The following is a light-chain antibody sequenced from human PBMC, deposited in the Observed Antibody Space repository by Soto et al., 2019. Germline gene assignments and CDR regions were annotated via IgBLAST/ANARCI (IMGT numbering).Light chain of an antibody. Sequence: QSVLTQPASVSGSPGQSIAISCTGTSGDVGGYDYVSWYQQHPDKAPKLMIYEVTKRPSWFSNRFSGSKSGNTASLTISGLQPEDEADCYCSSHTSGSTRVFGSGTKVTVL. V-gene: IGLV2-14*01. J-gene: IGLJ1*01. CDR2: EVT. CDR1: SGDVGGYDY. CDR3: SSHTSGSTRV.